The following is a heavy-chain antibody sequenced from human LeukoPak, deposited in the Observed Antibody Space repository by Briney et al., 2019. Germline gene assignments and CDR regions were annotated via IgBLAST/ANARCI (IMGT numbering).Heavy chain of an antibody. CDR1: GFTFSGHD. D-gene: IGHD6-13*01. J-gene: IGHJ4*02. CDR2: LSFGGSDK. CDR3: ANIRESSGYEAY. Sequence: GRSLRLSCAASGFTFSGHDMHWVRQAPGKGLEWVAFLSFGGSDKQYADSVKGRFTISRDNSQNTLYLQMDSLRPEDTALYYCANIRESSGYEAYWGQGTLVTVSS. V-gene: IGHV3-30*18.